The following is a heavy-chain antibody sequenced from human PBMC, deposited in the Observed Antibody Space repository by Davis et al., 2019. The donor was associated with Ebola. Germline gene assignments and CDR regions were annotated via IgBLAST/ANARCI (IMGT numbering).Heavy chain of an antibody. V-gene: IGHV1-69*04. D-gene: IGHD6-25*01. CDR1: GGTFSSYA. CDR3: ARGNRSGYYYYGMDV. CDR2: IIPILGIA. J-gene: IGHJ6*02. Sequence: SVKVSCKASGGTFSSYAISWVRQAPGQGLEWMGRIIPILGIANYAQKFQGRVTITADKSTSTAYMELSSLRSEDTAVYSCARGNRSGYYYYGMDVWGQGTTVTVSS.